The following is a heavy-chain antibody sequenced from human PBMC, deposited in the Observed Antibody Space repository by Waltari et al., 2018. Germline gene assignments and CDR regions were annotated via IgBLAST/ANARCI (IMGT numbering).Heavy chain of an antibody. V-gene: IGHV3-7*01. CDR2: IKQDGSEK. CDR1: GFTFSSYW. J-gene: IGHJ4*02. Sequence: EVQLVESGGGLVQPGGSLRLSCAASGFTFSSYWMSWVRQAPGKGLEWVANIKQDGSEKYYVDSVKGRFTIPRDNAKNSLYLQMNSLRAEDTAVYYCARIHVLLWFRDPCEPYCFDYWGQGTLVTVSS. D-gene: IGHD3-10*01. CDR3: ARIHVLLWFRDPCEPYCFDY.